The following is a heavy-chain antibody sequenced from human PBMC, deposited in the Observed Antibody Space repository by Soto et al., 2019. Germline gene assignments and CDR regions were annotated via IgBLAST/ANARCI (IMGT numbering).Heavy chain of an antibody. D-gene: IGHD1-26*01. V-gene: IGHV1-69*06. Sequence: ASVNVSCKSSGGTFSTYSLSWVRQAPGQGLEWMGGIIPLFGTANYAQKFQGRVTITADKSTSTAYMELSSLRSEDTAVYYCARDSVEGSSGRGSSSPLRFWGQGTLVTVSS. CDR2: IIPLFGTA. J-gene: IGHJ4*02. CDR3: ARDSVEGSSGRGSSSPLRF. CDR1: GGTFSTYS.